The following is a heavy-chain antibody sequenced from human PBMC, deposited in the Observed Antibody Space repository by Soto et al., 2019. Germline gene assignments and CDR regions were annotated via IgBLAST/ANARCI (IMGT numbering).Heavy chain of an antibody. D-gene: IGHD2-15*01. Sequence: QVQLVESGGGLVKPGGSLRLSCAASAFIISDYYMSWIRQAPGKGLEWVSYISGSGTTIYYADSVKGRFTISRDNAKNSLYLQMSSLRAEYTAVYYCARVGCSGGSCPLDYWGQGTLVTVSS. CDR2: ISGSGTTI. CDR3: ARVGCSGGSCPLDY. CDR1: AFIISDYY. V-gene: IGHV3-11*01. J-gene: IGHJ4*02.